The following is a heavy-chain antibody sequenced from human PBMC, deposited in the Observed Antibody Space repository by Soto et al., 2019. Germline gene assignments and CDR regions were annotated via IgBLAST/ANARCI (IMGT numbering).Heavy chain of an antibody. Sequence: PSEALSVTCVVSGGSISSGGYSWSWIRQPPGKGLEWIGYIYHSGSTYYNPSLKSRVTISVDRSKNQFSLKLSSVTAADTAVHYCARGPSGSYYVDYFDYWGQGTLVTVSS. CDR3: ARGPSGSYYVDYFDY. V-gene: IGHV4-30-2*01. CDR2: IYHSGST. D-gene: IGHD1-26*01. CDR1: GGSISSGGYS. J-gene: IGHJ4*02.